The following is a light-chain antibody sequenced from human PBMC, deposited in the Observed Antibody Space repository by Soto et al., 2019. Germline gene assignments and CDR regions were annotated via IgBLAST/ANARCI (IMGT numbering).Light chain of an antibody. V-gene: IGLV1-51*01. Sequence: QSVLTQPPSVSAAPGQKVTISCSGSRSNIGNTYVSWYQQLPGTAPKLLIYDSIKRPSGIPDRFSGSKSGTSATLGITGLQTGDEADYYCGSWDTSLDALVFGGGTKLTVL. CDR1: RSNIGNTY. CDR3: GSWDTSLDALV. CDR2: DSI. J-gene: IGLJ2*01.